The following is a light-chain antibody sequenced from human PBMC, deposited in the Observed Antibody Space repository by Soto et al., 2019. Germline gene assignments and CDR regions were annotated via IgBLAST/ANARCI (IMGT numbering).Light chain of an antibody. CDR2: KAS. Sequence: DIQMTQSPSTLSASVGDRVTITCRASQSISSWLAWYQQKPGKAPKLLIYKASNLESGVPSRFSGSGSGTEFTRTINSLQPDDFSTYYCQDYSSYFPSTFGQGTKVEIK. CDR3: QDYSSYFPST. J-gene: IGKJ1*01. CDR1: QSISSW. V-gene: IGKV1-5*03.